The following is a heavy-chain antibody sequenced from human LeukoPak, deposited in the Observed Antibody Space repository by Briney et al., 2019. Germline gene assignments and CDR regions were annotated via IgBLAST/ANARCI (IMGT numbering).Heavy chain of an antibody. CDR3: AKLAKYFYGSETYYFFEH. V-gene: IGHV3-7*01. CDR1: GFTFSSYW. Sequence: GGSLRLSCVASGFTFSSYWMSWVRQAPGKGLEWVANIKQDGSEKYYVDSVKGRFTMSRDNAKNPLFLQMNSLRVEDTAVYYCAKLAKYFYGSETYYFFEHWGQGTPVTASS. D-gene: IGHD3-10*01. J-gene: IGHJ4*02. CDR2: IKQDGSEK.